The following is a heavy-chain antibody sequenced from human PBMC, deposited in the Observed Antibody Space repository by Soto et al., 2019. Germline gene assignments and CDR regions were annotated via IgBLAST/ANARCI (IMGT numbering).Heavy chain of an antibody. J-gene: IGHJ4*02. V-gene: IGHV1-2*02. CDR3: ARDRIGITAMVGYKTPLYYSDY. CDR2: INPNSGGT. D-gene: IGHD5-18*01. Sequence: ASVKVSCKASGYTFTGYYMHWVRQAPGQGLEWMGWINPNSGGTNYAQKFQGRVTMTRDTSISTAYMELSRLRSDDTAVYYCARDRIGITAMVGYKTPLYYSDYWGQGTLVTVSS. CDR1: GYTFTGYY.